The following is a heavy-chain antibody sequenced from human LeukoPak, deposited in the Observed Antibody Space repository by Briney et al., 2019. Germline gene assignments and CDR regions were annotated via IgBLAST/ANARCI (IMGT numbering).Heavy chain of an antibody. Sequence: GQSLKIYSKGSGFGFTSYWIGWVRPTPGKGRGWMGIIYPGDSEPRSSPPVQGKVTISADKSISTAYLQWSSLKASDTAMYYCARRTYCSSTSCSVTRQYYFDYWGQGTLVTVSS. CDR2: IYPGDSEP. D-gene: IGHD2-2*01. CDR1: GFGFTSYW. J-gene: IGHJ4*02. CDR3: ARRTYCSSTSCSVTRQYYFDY. V-gene: IGHV5-51*01.